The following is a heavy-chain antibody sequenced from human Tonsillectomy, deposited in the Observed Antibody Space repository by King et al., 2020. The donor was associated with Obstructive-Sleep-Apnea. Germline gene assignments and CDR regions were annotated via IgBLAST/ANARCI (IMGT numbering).Heavy chain of an antibody. D-gene: IGHD3-10*01. V-gene: IGHV3-15*01. J-gene: IGHJ5*02. CDR2: IKRKTDGGTT. CDR1: GFTFINAW. Sequence: VQLVESGGCLVKPGGYLILYCAAAGFTFINAWMSWVRQAPGTGMEVIGRIKRKTDGGTTDYAAVVNGSFIISRDESKNTLYLQMNSLKTEDTAVYHCPTILEEAYFYGSGTVPWFDPWGQGTLVTVSS. CDR3: PTILEEAYFYGSGTVPWFDP.